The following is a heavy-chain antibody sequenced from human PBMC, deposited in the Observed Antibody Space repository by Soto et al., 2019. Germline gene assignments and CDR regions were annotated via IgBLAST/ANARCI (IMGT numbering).Heavy chain of an antibody. Sequence: NPSETLSLTCTVSGGSISSGDYYWSWIRQHPGKGLEWIGYIYYSGSTYYNPSLRSRVTISVDTSKNQFSLKLSSVTAADTAVYYCARVQSSSLDFDIWGQGTMVTVS. D-gene: IGHD6-6*01. J-gene: IGHJ3*02. CDR2: IYYSGST. CDR3: ARVQSSSLDFDI. CDR1: GGSISSGDYY. V-gene: IGHV4-31*03.